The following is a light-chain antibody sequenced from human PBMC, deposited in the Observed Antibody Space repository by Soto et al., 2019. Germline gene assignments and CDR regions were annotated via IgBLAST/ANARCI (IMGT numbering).Light chain of an antibody. CDR3: KQYGGSPRT. V-gene: IGKV3-20*01. CDR2: GAS. Sequence: EIVLTQSPGTLSLSPGERATLSCRASQSVSSNYLAWYQQKPGQAPRLLIYGASSRATGIQDRFSGSGSGTEFTLTIRRLEPEDFAVYYCKQYGGSPRTFGQGTKVDIK. J-gene: IGKJ1*01. CDR1: QSVSSNY.